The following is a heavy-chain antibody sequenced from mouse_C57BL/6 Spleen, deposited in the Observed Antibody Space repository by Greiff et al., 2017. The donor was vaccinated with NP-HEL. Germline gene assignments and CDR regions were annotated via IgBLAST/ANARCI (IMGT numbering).Heavy chain of an antibody. CDR1: GYTFTDYY. CDR2: INPNNGGT. D-gene: IGHD1-1*01. CDR3: APRYYGSRGDYFDY. V-gene: IGHV1-26*01. J-gene: IGHJ2*01. Sequence: EVQLQQSGPELVKPGASVKISCKASGYTFTDYYMNWVKQSHGKSLEWIGDINPNNGGTSYNQKFKGKATLTVDKSSSTAYMELRSLTSEDSAVYYCAPRYYGSRGDYFDYWGQGTTLTVSS.